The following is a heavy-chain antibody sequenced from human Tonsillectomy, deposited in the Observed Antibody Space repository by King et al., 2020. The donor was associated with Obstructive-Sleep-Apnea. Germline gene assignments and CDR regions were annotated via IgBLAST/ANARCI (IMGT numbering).Heavy chain of an antibody. V-gene: IGHV3-15*01. CDR1: GFTFSNAW. CDR3: TTDGCSSTSCYDNWFDP. D-gene: IGHD2-2*01. J-gene: IGHJ5*02. Sequence: VQLVESGGGLVKPGGSLRLSCAASGFTFSNAWMSWVRQAPGKGLEWVGRIKRKTDGVTTDYAAPVKGRFIILRDDSNNTLYLQMNSLKTEDTAVYYCTTDGCSSTSCYDNWFDPWGQGTLVTVSS. CDR2: IKRKTDGVTT.